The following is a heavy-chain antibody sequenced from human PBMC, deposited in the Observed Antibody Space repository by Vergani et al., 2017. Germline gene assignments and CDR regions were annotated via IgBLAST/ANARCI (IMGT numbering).Heavy chain of an antibody. CDR1: GGSFSGYY. V-gene: IGHV4-34*02. CDR3: ARGRGGLHV. CDR2: INHSGDT. D-gene: IGHD3-10*01. Sequence: QVQLQQWGAGLLKPSETLSLTCGVYGGSFSGYYGTWIRQTQEKGLGWIGEINHSGDTNYNPSLKSPLTISIDMSKNQFFLTLRSVTAADTAFYYCARGRGGLHVWGRGTAVTVSS. J-gene: IGHJ6*04.